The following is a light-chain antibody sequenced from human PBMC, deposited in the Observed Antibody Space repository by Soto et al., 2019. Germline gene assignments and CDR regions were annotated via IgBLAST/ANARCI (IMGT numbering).Light chain of an antibody. Sequence: DIQMTQSPSSLSASVGDRVIITCRASQTISSHLNWYQQKPGKAPNLLIYAASTLQSGVPSRFSGSGSGTDFTLTISSLQPEDFATYYCQQTNSFPLTFGQGTRLE. CDR3: QQTNSFPLT. CDR1: QTISSH. J-gene: IGKJ5*01. V-gene: IGKV1-39*01. CDR2: AAS.